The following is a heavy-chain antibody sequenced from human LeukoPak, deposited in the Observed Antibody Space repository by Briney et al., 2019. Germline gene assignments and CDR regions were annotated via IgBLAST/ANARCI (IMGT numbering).Heavy chain of an antibody. V-gene: IGHV4-59*01. D-gene: IGHD3-9*01. CDR1: GGSISSYY. CDR3: ARGGTYNDILSFDP. J-gene: IGHJ5*02. CDR2: IYYSGTT. Sequence: SETLSLTCTVSGGSISSYYWNWIRQPPGKGLEWIGYIYYSGTTNYNPSLKSRVTISVDTSRNQFSLNLTSVTAADTAVYYCARGGTYNDILSFDPWGQGTLVTVSS.